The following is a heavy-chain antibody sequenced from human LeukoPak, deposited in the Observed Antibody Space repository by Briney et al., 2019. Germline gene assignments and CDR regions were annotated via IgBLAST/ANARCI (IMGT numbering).Heavy chain of an antibody. D-gene: IGHD2-2*02. Sequence: KPSETQSLTCAVYGGSFSGYYWSWIRQPPGKGLEWIGEINHSGSTNYNPSLESRVTISVDTSKNQFSLKLSSVTAADTAVYYCARDRYCTSTSCYMPTHYWGQGTLVTVSS. J-gene: IGHJ4*02. CDR3: ARDRYCTSTSCYMPTHY. CDR1: GGSFSGYY. V-gene: IGHV4-34*01. CDR2: INHSGST.